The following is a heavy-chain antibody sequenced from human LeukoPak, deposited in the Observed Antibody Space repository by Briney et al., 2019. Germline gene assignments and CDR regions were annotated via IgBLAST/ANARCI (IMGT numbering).Heavy chain of an antibody. Sequence: SETLSLTCTVSGGSISSSSYYWGWIRQPPGKGLEWIGSIYYSGSTYYNPSLKSRVTISVDTSKNQFSLKLSSVTAADTAVYYCARESLLWFGESHTIDYWGQGTLVTVSS. J-gene: IGHJ4*02. V-gene: IGHV4-39*07. CDR1: GGSISSSSYY. CDR3: ARESLLWFGESHTIDY. CDR2: IYYSGST. D-gene: IGHD3-10*01.